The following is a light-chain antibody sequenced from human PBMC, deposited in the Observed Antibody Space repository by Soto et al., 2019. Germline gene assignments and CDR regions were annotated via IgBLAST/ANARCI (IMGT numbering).Light chain of an antibody. V-gene: IGLV1-40*01. CDR3: QSYDSSLSAL. Sequence: QLVLTQPPSVSGAPGQRVTISCTGSSSNIGAGYDVHWYQQLLGTAPKLLIYGNSNRPSGVPDRFSGSKSGTSASLAITGLQAEDEADYYCQSYDSSLSALFGGGTKLTVL. CDR1: SSNIGAGYD. CDR2: GNS. J-gene: IGLJ3*02.